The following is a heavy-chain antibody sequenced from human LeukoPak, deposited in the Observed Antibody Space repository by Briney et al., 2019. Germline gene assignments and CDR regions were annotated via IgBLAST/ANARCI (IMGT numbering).Heavy chain of an antibody. Sequence: SVKVSCKASGGTFSSYAISWVRQAPGQGLEWMGGIIPIFGTANYAQKFQGRVTITTDESPSTAYMELSSLRSEDTAVYYCARIWSGYYDAFDIWGQGTMVTVSS. D-gene: IGHD3-3*01. J-gene: IGHJ3*02. CDR2: IIPIFGTA. V-gene: IGHV1-69*05. CDR3: ARIWSGYYDAFDI. CDR1: GGTFSSYA.